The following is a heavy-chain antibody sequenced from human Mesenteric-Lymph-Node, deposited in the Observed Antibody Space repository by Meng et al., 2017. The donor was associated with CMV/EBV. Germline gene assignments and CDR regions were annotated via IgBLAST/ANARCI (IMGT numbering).Heavy chain of an antibody. Sequence: GGSLRLSCAASGFTFSDYYMKWIRQAPGKGLECITYISSSGSTIYYADSVKGRFTVSRDNAKNSLYLQMNSLRAEDMALYYCAKSAGCSGGSCHHGYFDLWGRGTLVTVSS. J-gene: IGHJ2*01. CDR1: GFTFSDYY. CDR3: AKSAGCSGGSCHHGYFDL. CDR2: ISSSGSTI. V-gene: IGHV3-11*01. D-gene: IGHD2-15*01.